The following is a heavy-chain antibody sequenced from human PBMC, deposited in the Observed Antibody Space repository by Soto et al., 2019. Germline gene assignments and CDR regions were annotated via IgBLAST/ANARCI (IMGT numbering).Heavy chain of an antibody. D-gene: IGHD6-13*01. Sequence: PGGSLRLSCAASGFIFIDYTINWFRQAPGKGLEWVSSISGSRGYIYYGDSVKGRFTISRDNAKNSLVLQMNNLRAEDTAVYYCARDWAAALDYWGPGTLVTVSS. CDR3: ARDWAAALDY. CDR2: ISGSRGYI. CDR1: GFIFIDYT. J-gene: IGHJ4*02. V-gene: IGHV3-21*01.